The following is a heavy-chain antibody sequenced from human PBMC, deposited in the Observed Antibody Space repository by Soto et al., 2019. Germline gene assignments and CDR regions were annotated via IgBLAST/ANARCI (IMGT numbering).Heavy chain of an antibody. Sequence: EVQLVESGGGLVQPGGSLKLSCAASGFTFSGSAMHWVRQASGKGLEWVGRIRIKANSYATAYAASVKGRFTISRDDSKNTAYLQMNSLKTEDTAVYYCTRQLYGTRAPHDYWGQGTLVTVSS. CDR1: GFTFSGSA. D-gene: IGHD1-1*01. CDR3: TRQLYGTRAPHDY. V-gene: IGHV3-73*02. J-gene: IGHJ4*02. CDR2: IRIKANSYAT.